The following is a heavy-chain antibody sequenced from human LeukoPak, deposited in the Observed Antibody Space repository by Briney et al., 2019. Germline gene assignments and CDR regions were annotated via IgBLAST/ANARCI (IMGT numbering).Heavy chain of an antibody. Sequence: GGSLGLSCAASGFTFSNYWMTWVRQAPGKGLEWVANIKPDGTKKTYVDSVKGRFTISRDNAKNSLYLQMNSLRVDDTAVYYCASQPAVIDLDYWGQGNLVTVSS. CDR3: ASQPAVIDLDY. V-gene: IGHV3-7*01. CDR1: GFTFSNYW. J-gene: IGHJ4*02. D-gene: IGHD2-21*01. CDR2: IKPDGTKK.